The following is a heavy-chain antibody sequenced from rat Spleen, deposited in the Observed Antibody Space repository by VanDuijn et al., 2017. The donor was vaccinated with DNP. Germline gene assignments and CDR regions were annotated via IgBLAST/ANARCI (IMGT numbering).Heavy chain of an antibody. CDR1: GFTFSDYN. D-gene: IGHD1-2*01. CDR3: ARHGDYSSYIYVRYFDY. Sequence: EVQLVESGGGLVQSGRSLKVSCAASGFTFSDYNMAWVRQAPKKGLEWVATITYDGSRTYYRDSVKGRFTISRDNAKSTLYLQMDSLRSEDTATYYCARHGDYSSYIYVRYFDYWGQGVMVTVSS. V-gene: IGHV5S10*01. CDR2: ITYDGSRT. J-gene: IGHJ2*01.